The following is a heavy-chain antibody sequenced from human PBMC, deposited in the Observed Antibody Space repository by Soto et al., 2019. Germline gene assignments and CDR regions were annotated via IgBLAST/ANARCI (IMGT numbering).Heavy chain of an antibody. J-gene: IGHJ4*02. Sequence: QVHLVQSGAEVKKPGASVKVTCKASGYSFTSYGITWVRQATGQGLEWMGWISAHNGNTDYAQKLQGRVIVTRDTSTSPAYMELRSLRSDDTAVYHCARGRYGDYWGQGALVTVSS. CDR3: ARGRYGDY. CDR2: ISAHNGNT. V-gene: IGHV1-18*01. D-gene: IGHD1-1*01. CDR1: GYSFTSYG.